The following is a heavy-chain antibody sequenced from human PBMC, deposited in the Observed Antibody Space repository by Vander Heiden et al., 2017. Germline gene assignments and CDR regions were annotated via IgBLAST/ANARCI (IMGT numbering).Heavy chain of an antibody. CDR3: ATGHTAMATGPSGSYSY. Sequence: EVQLVQSGAEVKKPGATVKISCKVSGYTFPDYYMHWVQQAPGKGLEWMGLVDPEDGETIYAEKFQGRVTITADTSTDTAYMELSSLRSEDTAVYYCATGHTAMATGPSGSYSYWGQGTLVTVSS. D-gene: IGHD1-26*01. CDR1: GYTFPDYY. J-gene: IGHJ4*02. V-gene: IGHV1-69-2*01. CDR2: VDPEDGET.